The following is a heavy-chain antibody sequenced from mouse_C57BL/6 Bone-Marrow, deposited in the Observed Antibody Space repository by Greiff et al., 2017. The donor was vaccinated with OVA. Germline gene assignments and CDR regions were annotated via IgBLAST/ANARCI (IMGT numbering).Heavy chain of an antibody. V-gene: IGHV5-4*01. CDR3: ARDLTRTKDY. D-gene: IGHD4-1*01. Sequence: EVKLVESGGGLVKPGGSLKLSCAASGFTFSSYAMSWVRQTPEKRLEWVATISDGGSYTYYPDNVKGRFTISRDKANNNLYLQMSHLRSEDTAMYYCARDLTRTKDYWGQGTSVTVSS. CDR2: ISDGGSYT. J-gene: IGHJ4*01. CDR1: GFTFSSYA.